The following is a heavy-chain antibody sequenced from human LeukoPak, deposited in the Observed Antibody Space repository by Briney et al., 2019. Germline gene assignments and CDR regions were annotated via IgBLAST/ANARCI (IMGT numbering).Heavy chain of an antibody. CDR1: GFTFSSYS. Sequence: GGSLRLSCAASGFTFSSYSMNWVRQAPGKGLEWVSSISSSSSYIYYADSVKGRFTISRDNAKNSLYLQMNSLGAEDTAVYYCWLSGYDLDYYYYYMDVWGKGTTVTISS. V-gene: IGHV3-21*04. J-gene: IGHJ6*03. CDR3: WLSGYDLDYYYYYMDV. D-gene: IGHD5-12*01. CDR2: ISSSSSYI.